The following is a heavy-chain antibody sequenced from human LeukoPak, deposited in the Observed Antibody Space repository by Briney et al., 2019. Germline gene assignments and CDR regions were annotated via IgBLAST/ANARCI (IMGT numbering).Heavy chain of an antibody. J-gene: IGHJ4*02. CDR1: GGSFSGYY. CDR2: INHSGST. Sequence: PWETLSLTCAVYGGSFSGYYWSWIRLPPGKGLKWIGEINHSGSTNYNPSLKSRVTISVDTSKNQSSLKLSSMTAASTDVYSCTRGRKSAAGRGGFDYWRQGTMVTVSS. CDR3: TRGRKSAAGRGGFDY. V-gene: IGHV4-34*01. D-gene: IGHD6-13*01.